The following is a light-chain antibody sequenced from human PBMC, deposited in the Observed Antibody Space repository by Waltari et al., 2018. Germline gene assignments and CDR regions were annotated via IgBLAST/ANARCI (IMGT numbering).Light chain of an antibody. Sequence: DIVMTQSPLSLSVTPGEPASISCRSSQSLLHSSGNTFLDWYLQKPGQSPQLMIYLVSNRASGVPDRFSGIGSGTDFTLKISRVEAEDVGVYFLIQARQAPWTFGQGTKVEIE. CDR3: IQARQAPWT. J-gene: IGKJ1*01. CDR1: QSLLHSSGNTF. V-gene: IGKV2-28*01. CDR2: LVS.